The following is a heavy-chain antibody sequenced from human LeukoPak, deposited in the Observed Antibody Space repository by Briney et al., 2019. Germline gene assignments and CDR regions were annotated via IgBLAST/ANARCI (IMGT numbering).Heavy chain of an antibody. CDR2: IYHSGST. CDR3: ARDQVRWPQGVPYYFGY. J-gene: IGHJ4*02. Sequence: PSETLSLTCTVSGYSISSGYYWGWIRQPPGKKLEWIGSIYHSGSTHYNPSLKSRVTISTLTSKNQFSLKLSSVTAADTAVYYCARDQVRWPQGVPYYFGYWGQGTLVTVSS. D-gene: IGHD2-15*01. CDR1: GYSISSGYY. V-gene: IGHV4-38-2*02.